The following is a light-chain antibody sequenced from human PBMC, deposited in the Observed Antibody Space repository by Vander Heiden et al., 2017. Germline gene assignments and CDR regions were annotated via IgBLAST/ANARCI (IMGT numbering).Light chain of an antibody. CDR2: WAS. V-gene: IGKV4-1*01. Sequence: DIVMTKSPDPLSVSLGERATINCKSSQSVLYTSNNKNYLAWYQQKPGQPPKLLIYWASTRESGVPDRLSGSGSGTDFTLTISSLQAEDVAFYYCQQYYSTPYTFGQGTKLEIK. CDR1: QSVLYTSNNKNY. J-gene: IGKJ2*01. CDR3: QQYYSTPYT.